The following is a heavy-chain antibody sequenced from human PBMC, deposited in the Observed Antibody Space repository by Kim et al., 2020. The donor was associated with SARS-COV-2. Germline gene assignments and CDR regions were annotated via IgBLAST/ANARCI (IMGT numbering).Heavy chain of an antibody. J-gene: IGHJ6*02. CDR1: GFTFSSYG. Sequence: GGSLRLSCAASGFTFSSYGMHWVRQAPGKGLEWVAVISYDGRNKYYADSVKGRFTISRDNSKNTLYLQMNSLRAEDTAVYYCAKESGSGSYYAWTYYYYGMDVWGQGTTVTVSS. V-gene: IGHV3-30*18. CDR3: AKESGSGSYYAWTYYYYGMDV. CDR2: ISYDGRNK. D-gene: IGHD3-10*01.